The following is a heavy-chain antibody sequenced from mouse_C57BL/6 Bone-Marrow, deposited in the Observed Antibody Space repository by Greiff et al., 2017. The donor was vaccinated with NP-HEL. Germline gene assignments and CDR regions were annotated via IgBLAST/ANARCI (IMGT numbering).Heavy chain of an antibody. D-gene: IGHD2-4*01. CDR1: GFTFSSYG. V-gene: IGHV5-6*01. CDR2: ISSGGSYT. CDR3: ASRLRRRTWFAY. Sequence: EVQLVESGGDLVKPGGSLKLSCAASGFTFSSYGMSWVRQTPDKRLEWVATISSGGSYTYYPDSVKRRFTISRDNAKNTLYLQMSSLKSEDTAMYYCASRLRRRTWFAYWGQGTLVTVSA. J-gene: IGHJ3*01.